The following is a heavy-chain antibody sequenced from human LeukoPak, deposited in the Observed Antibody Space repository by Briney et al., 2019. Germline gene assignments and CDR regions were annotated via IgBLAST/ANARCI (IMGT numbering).Heavy chain of an antibody. V-gene: IGHV3-53*01. CDR1: AFTVSSNY. D-gene: IGHD3-3*01. Sequence: GGSLRLSCAASAFTVSSNYMRWVRQAPGKGLEWVSVIYSGGSTYYEDSGKGRFTIPRDNSRNTLYLQMNSLRAEDTAVYYCVRDFRFLDDYWGQGTLVTVSS. CDR2: IYSGGST. CDR3: VRDFRFLDDY. J-gene: IGHJ4*02.